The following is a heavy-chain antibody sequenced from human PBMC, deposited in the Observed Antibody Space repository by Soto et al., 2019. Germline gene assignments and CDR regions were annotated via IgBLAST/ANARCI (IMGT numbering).Heavy chain of an antibody. CDR1: GGSISSYY. D-gene: IGHD2-15*01. CDR3: ARAGLGYCSGGSCYSSPDAFDI. V-gene: IGHV4-59*01. J-gene: IGHJ3*02. Sequence: SETLSLTCTVSGGSISSYYWSWIRQPPGKGLEWIGYIYYSGSTNYNPSLKSRVTISVDTSKNQFSLKLSSVTAADTAVYYCARAGLGYCSGGSCYSSPDAFDIWGQGTMVTVSS. CDR2: IYYSGST.